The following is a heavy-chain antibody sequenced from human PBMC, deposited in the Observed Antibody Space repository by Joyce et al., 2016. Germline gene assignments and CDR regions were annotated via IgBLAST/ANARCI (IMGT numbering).Heavy chain of an antibody. D-gene: IGHD2-8*01. CDR3: ARSSYTNGIFDY. CDR2: LSSSSSYI. J-gene: IGHJ4*02. CDR1: GFTFSSYS. Sequence: EVQLVESGGGLVKPGGSLRLSCAAFGFTFSSYSMRWVRQAPGKGLEWVSSLSSSSSYIKDTDSVKGRFTISRDNAKNSLYLQMNSLRVEDTAVYYCARSSYTNGIFDYWGQGTLVTVSS. V-gene: IGHV3-21*01.